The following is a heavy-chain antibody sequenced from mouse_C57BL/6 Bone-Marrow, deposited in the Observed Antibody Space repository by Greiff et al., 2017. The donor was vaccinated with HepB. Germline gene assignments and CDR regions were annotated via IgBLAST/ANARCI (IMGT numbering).Heavy chain of an antibody. CDR3: AKFDGYYDWFAY. Sequence: VKRVESGPGLVQPSQSLSITCTVSGFSLTSYGVHWVRQSPGKGLEWLGVIWRGGSTDYNAAFMSRLSITKDNSKSQVFFKMNSLQADDTAIYYCAKFDGYYDWFAYWGQGTLVTVSA. D-gene: IGHD2-3*01. V-gene: IGHV2-5*01. J-gene: IGHJ3*01. CDR1: GFSLTSYG. CDR2: IWRGGST.